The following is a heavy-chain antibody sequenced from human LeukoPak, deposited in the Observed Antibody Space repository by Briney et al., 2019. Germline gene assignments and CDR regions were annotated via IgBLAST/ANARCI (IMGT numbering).Heavy chain of an antibody. CDR2: IYPGDSDT. Sequence: GESLKISCKGSGYSFTSYWIGWVRQMPGKGLEWMGIIYPGDSDTRYSPSFQGQVTISADKSISTAYLQWSSLKASDTAMYYCARRKPFNWAEEEYYFDYWGQGTLVTVSS. D-gene: IGHD7-27*01. J-gene: IGHJ4*02. CDR3: ARRKPFNWAEEEYYFDY. CDR1: GYSFTSYW. V-gene: IGHV5-51*01.